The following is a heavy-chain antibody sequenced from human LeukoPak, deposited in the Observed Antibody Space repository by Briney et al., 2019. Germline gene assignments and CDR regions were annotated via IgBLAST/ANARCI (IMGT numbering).Heavy chain of an antibody. CDR1: GYTFTSYG. CDR3: ARGYDYGDYVGDFDY. D-gene: IGHD4-17*01. J-gene: IGHJ4*02. CDR2: ITTYNGNT. V-gene: IGHV1-18*01. Sequence: ASVKVSCKASGYTFTSYGISWVRQAPGQGLEWMGWITTYNGNTNSAQKLQGRVTMTTDTSTSTAYMDLRGLRSDDTAVYYCARGYDYGDYVGDFDYWGQGTLVTVSS.